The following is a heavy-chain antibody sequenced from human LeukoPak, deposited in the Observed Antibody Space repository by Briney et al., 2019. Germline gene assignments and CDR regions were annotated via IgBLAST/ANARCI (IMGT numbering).Heavy chain of an antibody. CDR3: VTGGGYNGLDY. CDR2: VLSRAGGGTI. J-gene: IGHJ4*02. D-gene: IGHD5-12*01. CDR1: GFTFSSYA. V-gene: IGHV3-15*07. Sequence: PGGSLRLSCAASGFTFSSYAMHWVRQAPGKGLEWVGRVLSRAGGGTIDYAAPVKGRFTISRDDSKNALFLQMNSLRTEDTAVYYCVTGGGYNGLDYWGQGALVTVSS.